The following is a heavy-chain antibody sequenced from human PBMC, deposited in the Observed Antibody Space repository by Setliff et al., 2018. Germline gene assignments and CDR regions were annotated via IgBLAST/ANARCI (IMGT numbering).Heavy chain of an antibody. CDR1: GYTFTRYY. CDR3: ARGGIGFSEITIFGVALYWFDP. D-gene: IGHD3-3*01. Sequence: ASVKVSCTASGYTFTRYYMHWVRQAPGQGLEWMGIINPSGGSTSYAQKFQGRVTLTRDTSTSTVYMELSSLRSEDTAVYYCARGGIGFSEITIFGVALYWFDPWGQGTLVTVSS. CDR2: INPSGGST. J-gene: IGHJ5*02. V-gene: IGHV1-46*01.